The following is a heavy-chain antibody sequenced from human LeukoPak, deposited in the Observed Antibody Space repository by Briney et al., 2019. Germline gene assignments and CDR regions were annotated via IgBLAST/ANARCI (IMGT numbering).Heavy chain of an antibody. Sequence: ASVKVSCKASGYTFTSYYMHWVRQAPGEGLEWMGIINPSGGSTSYAQKFQGRVTMTRDMSTSTVYMELSSLRSEDTAVYYCARVAAEVVGVPGAIGFGWLRRDYYYMDVWGEGTTVTVSS. CDR1: GYTFTSYY. CDR3: ARVAAEVVGVPGAIGFGWLRRDYYYMDV. V-gene: IGHV1-46*01. J-gene: IGHJ6*03. D-gene: IGHD2-2*02. CDR2: INPSGGST.